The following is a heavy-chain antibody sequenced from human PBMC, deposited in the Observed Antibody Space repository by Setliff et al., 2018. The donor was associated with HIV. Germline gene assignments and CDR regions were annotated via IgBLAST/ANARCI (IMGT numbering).Heavy chain of an antibody. D-gene: IGHD3-16*01. CDR1: GGSFSGYY. CDR2: INHSGST. CDR3: ARRSPGGGYYMDV. V-gene: IGHV4-34*01. J-gene: IGHJ6*03. Sequence: PSETLSLTCAGFGGSFSGYYWTWIRQPPGKGLEWIGEINHSGSTDYNPSLKSRVTISVDTSKRQFTLKLSSVTAADTAVYYCARRSPGGGYYMDVWGKGTTVTVSS.